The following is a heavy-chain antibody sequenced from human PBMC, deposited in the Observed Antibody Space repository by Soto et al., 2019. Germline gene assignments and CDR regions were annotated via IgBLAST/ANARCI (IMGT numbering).Heavy chain of an antibody. CDR2: IYRTGST. CDR3: ASRDPGTSVDY. CDR1: GGSFTSNNW. J-gene: IGHJ4*02. D-gene: IGHD1-7*01. V-gene: IGHV4-4*02. Sequence: SETLSLTCAVSGGSFTSNNWWTWVRQPPGQGLEWIGEIYRTGSTNYSPSLKSRVTISLDKSENQFSLKVTSLTAADTAVYYCASRDPGTSVDYWGQGTLVTVSS.